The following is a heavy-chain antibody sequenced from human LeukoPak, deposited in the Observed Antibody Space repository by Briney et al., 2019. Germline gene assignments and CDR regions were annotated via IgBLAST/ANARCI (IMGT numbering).Heavy chain of an antibody. D-gene: IGHD1-14*01. Sequence: GGSLRLSCAASGFMFSSNWMSWVRLAPGKGLEWVANIKEDGTETYYVDSVKGRFTISRDNAKNSLYLQMNRLRVEDTAVYYCAKEGRSLQTYWGQGTLVTVSS. V-gene: IGHV3-7*03. J-gene: IGHJ4*02. CDR1: GFMFSSNW. CDR3: AKEGRSLQTY. CDR2: IKEDGTET.